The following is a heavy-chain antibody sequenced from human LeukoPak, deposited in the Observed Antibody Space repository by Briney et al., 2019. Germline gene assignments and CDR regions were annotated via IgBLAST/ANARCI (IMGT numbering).Heavy chain of an antibody. J-gene: IGHJ4*02. V-gene: IGHV4-34*01. CDR3: ARSGLYGGNPSRVDY. CDR1: GGSFSGYY. Sequence: SETLSLTCAVYGGSFSGYYWSWIRQPPGKGLEWIGEINHSGSTNYNPSLKSRVTKSVDTSKNQFSLKLSSVTAADTAVYYCARSGLYGGNPSRVDYWGQGTLVTVSS. CDR2: INHSGST. D-gene: IGHD4-23*01.